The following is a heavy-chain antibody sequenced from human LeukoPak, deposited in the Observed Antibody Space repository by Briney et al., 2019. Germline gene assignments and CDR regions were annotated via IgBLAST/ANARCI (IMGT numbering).Heavy chain of an antibody. CDR2: IIPIFGTA. D-gene: IGHD3-22*01. J-gene: IGHJ4*02. V-gene: IGHV1-69*05. CDR3: ASYYDSSGYYYS. Sequence: SVKVPCKASGGTFSSYAISWVRQAPGQGLEWMGGIIPIFGTANYAQKFQGRVTITTDESTSTAYMELSSLRSEDTAVYYCASYYDSSGYYYSWGQGTLVTVSS. CDR1: GGTFSSYA.